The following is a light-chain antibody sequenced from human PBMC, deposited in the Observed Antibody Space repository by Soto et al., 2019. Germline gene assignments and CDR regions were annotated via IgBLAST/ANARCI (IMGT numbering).Light chain of an antibody. V-gene: IGLV1-40*01. CDR1: SSNIGNSF. CDR2: GNN. CDR3: QSYDRSLSGTV. Sequence: QSVLTQPPSVSAAPGRTVTISCSGSSSNIGNSFVSWYQQLPGTAPRLLIFGNNNRPSGVPDRFSGSKFGPSASLAITGLQDDDEADYYCQSYDRSLSGTVLGGGTKLTVL. J-gene: IGLJ3*02.